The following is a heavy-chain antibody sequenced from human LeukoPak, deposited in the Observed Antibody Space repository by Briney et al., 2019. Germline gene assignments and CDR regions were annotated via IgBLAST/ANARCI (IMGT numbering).Heavy chain of an antibody. V-gene: IGHV3-7*01. CDR3: ARDIEAAGLFLDY. D-gene: IGHD6-13*01. CDR2: MKYDGSEK. J-gene: IGHJ4*02. Sequence: QAGGSLRLSCAASGFTFNSYWMSWVRQAPGKGLEWVANMKYDGSEKYYVDSVKGRFTISRDNAKNSLYLQMDSLRAGDTAVYYCARDIEAAGLFLDYWGQGTLVTVSS. CDR1: GFTFNSYW.